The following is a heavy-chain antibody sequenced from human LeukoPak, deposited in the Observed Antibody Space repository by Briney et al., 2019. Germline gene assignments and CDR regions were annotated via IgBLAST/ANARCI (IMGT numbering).Heavy chain of an antibody. CDR2: IYNSGST. J-gene: IGHJ3*02. CDR1: GGSISNYY. V-gene: IGHV4-59*01. CDR3: AGGSGGYLEHAFDM. Sequence: SETLSLTCSVSGGSISNYYWTWIRQPPGKGLEWIGYIYNSGSTNYSPSLKSRVTISVDTSKSQFSLKLSSVTAADTAVYYCAGGSGGYLEHAFDMWCQGTMVTVSS. D-gene: IGHD3-22*01.